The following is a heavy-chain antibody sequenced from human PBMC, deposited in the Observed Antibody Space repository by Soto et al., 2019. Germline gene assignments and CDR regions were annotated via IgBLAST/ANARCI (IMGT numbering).Heavy chain of an antibody. CDR3: AKGDNLGPKTGYAFDP. V-gene: IGHV6-1*01. Sequence: SQTLSLTCAISGDSVSSNTASWNLIRQSPSRGLEWLGRTYSRSKWYNDYAVSVKSRIIINPDTSNNQFSLQLNSVTPEDTAVYFCAKGDNLGPKTGYAFDPWGQGIMVTVSS. CDR2: TYSRSKWYN. J-gene: IGHJ5*02. D-gene: IGHD5-12*01. CDR1: GDSVSSNTAS.